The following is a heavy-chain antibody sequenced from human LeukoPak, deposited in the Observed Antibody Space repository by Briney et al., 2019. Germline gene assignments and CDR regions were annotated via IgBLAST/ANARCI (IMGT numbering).Heavy chain of an antibody. CDR3: ASRIPDCSGGSCYSTFWDY. V-gene: IGHV4-59*08. Sequence: SETLSLTCTVSGTSISSRYWNWIRHRPGKRLEWIGYIYYTGSTNYNPSLKSRVTISLDTSKNQFSLKLSSVTAADTAVYYCASRIPDCSGGSCYSTFWDYWGQGTLVTVSS. D-gene: IGHD2-15*01. CDR1: GTSISSRY. CDR2: IYYTGST. J-gene: IGHJ4*02.